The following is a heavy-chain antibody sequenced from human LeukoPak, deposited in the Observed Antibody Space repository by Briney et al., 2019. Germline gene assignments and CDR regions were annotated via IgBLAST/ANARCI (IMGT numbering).Heavy chain of an antibody. Sequence: GGSLRLSCAASGFTFSSYAMSWVRQALGKGLEWVSAISGSGGSTYYADSVKGRFTISRDNSKNTLYLQMNSLRAEDTAVYYCAEDQRGEMSSTTSPGEDYWGQGTLVTVSS. V-gene: IGHV3-23*01. CDR2: ISGSGGST. CDR3: AEDQRGEMSSTTSPGEDY. J-gene: IGHJ4*02. D-gene: IGHD2-2*01. CDR1: GFTFSSYA.